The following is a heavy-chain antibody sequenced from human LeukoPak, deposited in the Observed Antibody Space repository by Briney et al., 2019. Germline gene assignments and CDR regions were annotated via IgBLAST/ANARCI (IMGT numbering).Heavy chain of an antibody. CDR2: INVGGGT. J-gene: IGHJ5*02. V-gene: IGHV3-23*01. CDR3: ARVYSSSWHAGNWFDP. Sequence: PGGSLRLSCVASGFTFSNYGMSWVHQAPGKGLEWVSGINVGGGTRYADSVKGRFTISRDNSKNALYLQMSSLRAEDTAVYYCARVYSSSWHAGNWFDPWGQGTLVTVSS. CDR1: GFTFSNYG. D-gene: IGHD6-13*01.